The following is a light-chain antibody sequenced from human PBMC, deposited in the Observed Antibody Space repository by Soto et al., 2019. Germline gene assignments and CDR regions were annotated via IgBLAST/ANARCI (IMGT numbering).Light chain of an antibody. CDR1: QDISHY. Sequence: DIQMTQSPSSLSASVGDTVTITCQASQDISHYLNWYQQKPGKAPKLLIYKASSLESGVPSRFSGGGSGTEFTLTISSLQPDDFASYYCQHYITYPYTFGQGTRLEIK. J-gene: IGKJ5*01. CDR2: KAS. CDR3: QHYITYPYT. V-gene: IGKV1-5*03.